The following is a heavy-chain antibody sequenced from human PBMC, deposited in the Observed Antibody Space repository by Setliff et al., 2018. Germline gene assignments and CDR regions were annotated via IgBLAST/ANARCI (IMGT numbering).Heavy chain of an antibody. CDR1: GGSISGYY. CDR3: ARDHAPVPTARQVYYSLDV. Sequence: SETLSLTCTVSGGSISGYYWSWIRQTPGKGLEWIGYIYTSGSTNYNPSLKSRVTISVDTSKNQFSLRLSSVTAADTAVYYCARDHAPVPTARQVYYSLDVWGKGTTVTVSS. J-gene: IGHJ6*03. V-gene: IGHV4-4*08. CDR2: IYTSGST. D-gene: IGHD2-2*01.